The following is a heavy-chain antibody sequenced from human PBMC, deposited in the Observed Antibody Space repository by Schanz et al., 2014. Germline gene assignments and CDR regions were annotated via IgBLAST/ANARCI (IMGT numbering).Heavy chain of an antibody. Sequence: VQLVESGGGVVQPGRSLRLSCVASGFTFSSYDVFWVRQAPGKGLEWVSYVSRSTPDIYYADSVKGRFTISRDNSKSTLYVEMNSLRVEDTAMYYCARWFLIRGVILDSWGQGTLVTVSS. D-gene: IGHD3-10*01. J-gene: IGHJ4*02. CDR2: VSRSTPDI. V-gene: IGHV3-21*03. CDR1: GFTFSSYD. CDR3: ARWFLIRGVILDS.